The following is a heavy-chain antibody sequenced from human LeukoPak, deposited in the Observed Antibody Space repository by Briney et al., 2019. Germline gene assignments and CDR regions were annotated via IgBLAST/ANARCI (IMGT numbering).Heavy chain of an antibody. CDR1: GFTFSSYE. CDR2: ISSSASTI. CDR3: AKDMSDYTNFPDV. V-gene: IGHV3-48*03. J-gene: IGHJ6*02. Sequence: GGSLRLSCAASGFTFSSYEMNWVRQAPGKGLEWISYISSSASTIYYADSVKGRFTISRDNAKNSLYLQMNSLRAEDTAIYYCAKDMSDYTNFPDVWGQGTTVTVSS. D-gene: IGHD4-11*01.